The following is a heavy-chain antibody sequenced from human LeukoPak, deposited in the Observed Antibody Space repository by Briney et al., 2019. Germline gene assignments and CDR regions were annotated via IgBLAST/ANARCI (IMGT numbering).Heavy chain of an antibody. D-gene: IGHD2-15*01. CDR3: ARGPPYCSGGSCYDL. Sequence: SETLSLTCAVSGGSISSSDYSWSWIRQPPGKGLEWIGYIYHSGAAYYNPSLKSRVTISVDRSKNQFSLKLSSVTAADTAVYYCARGPPYCSGGSCYDLGGQGTLVTVSS. CDR2: IYHSGAA. J-gene: IGHJ4*02. V-gene: IGHV4-30-2*01. CDR1: GGSISSSDYS.